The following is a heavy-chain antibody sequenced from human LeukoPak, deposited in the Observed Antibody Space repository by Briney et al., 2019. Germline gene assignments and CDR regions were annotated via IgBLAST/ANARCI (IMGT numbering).Heavy chain of an antibody. D-gene: IGHD6-13*01. Sequence: SETLSLTCTVSGGSISSFYWSWIRQTPGKGLEWIGHIYFTGSSDLNPTLKSRFSISIDTSKNQFSLNLNSVTAADTAVYYCAKSRAADTTPLFEYWGQGTLVTVSS. CDR2: IYFTGSS. CDR1: GGSISSFY. J-gene: IGHJ4*02. CDR3: AKSRAADTTPLFEY. V-gene: IGHV4-59*08.